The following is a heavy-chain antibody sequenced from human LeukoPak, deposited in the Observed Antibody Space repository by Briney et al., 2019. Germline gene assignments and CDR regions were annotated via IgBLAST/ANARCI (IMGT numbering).Heavy chain of an antibody. Sequence: QPGGSLRLSCAASGFTFSSYAMHWVRQAPGKGLEWVAVISYDGSNKYYADSVKGRFTISRDNSKNTLYLQMNSLRAEDTAVYYCARVPYSSGLGYFDYWGQGTLVTVSS. CDR1: GFTFSSYA. CDR2: ISYDGSNK. V-gene: IGHV3-30-3*01. J-gene: IGHJ4*02. D-gene: IGHD6-19*01. CDR3: ARVPYSSGLGYFDY.